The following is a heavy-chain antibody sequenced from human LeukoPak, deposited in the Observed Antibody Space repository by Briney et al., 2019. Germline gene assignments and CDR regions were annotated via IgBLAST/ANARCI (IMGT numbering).Heavy chain of an antibody. D-gene: IGHD2-21*02. CDR2: IWHDRSDTYGSNK. Sequence: GGSLRLSCAASGFTFSRSDIHWVRQAPGKGLEWVAVIWHDRSDTYGSNKYYADSVKGRFTISRDNSKNTVNLQMNSRRVEDTAVYYCAKDGNCGGDCYGWFDPWGQGALVTVSS. CDR3: AKDGNCGGDCYGWFDP. CDR1: GFTFSRSD. J-gene: IGHJ5*02. V-gene: IGHV3-33*06.